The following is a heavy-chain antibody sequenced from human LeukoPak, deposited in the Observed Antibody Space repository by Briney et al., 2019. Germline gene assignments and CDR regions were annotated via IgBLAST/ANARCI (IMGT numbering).Heavy chain of an antibody. CDR3: ARMVRGVNKGRLDAFDI. CDR1: GGSISSYY. CDR2: IYYSGST. D-gene: IGHD3-10*01. J-gene: IGHJ3*02. V-gene: IGHV4-59*01. Sequence: SETLSLTCTVSGGSISSYYWSWIRQPPGKGLEWIGYIYYSGSTNYNPSLKSRVTISVDTSKNQFSLKLSSVTAADTAVYYCARMVRGVNKGRLDAFDIWGQGTMVTVSS.